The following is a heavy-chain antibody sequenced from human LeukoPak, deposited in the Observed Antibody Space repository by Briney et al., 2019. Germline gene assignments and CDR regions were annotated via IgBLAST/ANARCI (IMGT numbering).Heavy chain of an antibody. D-gene: IGHD4-23*01. V-gene: IGHV3-23*01. J-gene: IGHJ4*02. Sequence: GGSLRLSCAASGFTFSSYTMTWVRQAPGKGLEWVSSISGSGGSTYFAASVKGRFTISRDNSKNTVSLQMNSLRAEDTAVYYCAKDDYGGNGPNWGQGTLVTVSA. CDR3: AKDDYGGNGPN. CDR2: ISGSGGST. CDR1: GFTFSSYT.